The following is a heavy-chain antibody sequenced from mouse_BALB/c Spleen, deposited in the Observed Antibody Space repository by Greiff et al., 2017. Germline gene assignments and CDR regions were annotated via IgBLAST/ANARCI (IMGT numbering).Heavy chain of an antibody. V-gene: IGHV3-6*02. D-gene: IGHD1-2*01. CDR1: GYSITSGYY. J-gene: IGHJ3*01. Sequence: VQLKESGPGLVKPSQSLSLTCSVTGYSITSGYYWNWIRQFPGNKLEWMGYISYDGSNNYNPSLKNRISITRDTSKNQFFLKLNSVTTEDTATYYCARDSTTATGFAYWGQGTLVTVSA. CDR2: ISYDGSN. CDR3: ARDSTTATGFAY.